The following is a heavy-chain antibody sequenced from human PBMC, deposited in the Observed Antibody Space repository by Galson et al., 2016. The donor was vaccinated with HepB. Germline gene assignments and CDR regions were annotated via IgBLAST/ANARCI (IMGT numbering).Heavy chain of an antibody. CDR3: ARTDFWSGYTKDY. V-gene: IGHV3-11*01. Sequence: SLRLSCAASGFTFSDYYMTWIRQAPGKGLEWLSYISRSGSTIYYADSVKGRFTISRDNANNSLYLQMNSLRAEDTAVYYCARTDFWSGYTKDYWGQGTLVTVSS. CDR2: ISRSGSTI. J-gene: IGHJ4*02. D-gene: IGHD3-3*01. CDR1: GFTFSDYY.